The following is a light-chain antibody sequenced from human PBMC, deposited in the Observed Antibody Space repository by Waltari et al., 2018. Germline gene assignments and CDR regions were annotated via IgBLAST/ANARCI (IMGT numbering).Light chain of an antibody. CDR2: KAS. CDR3: QHYSGYPLT. Sequence: DIQMTQSPSTLSASVGDRVTITCRASQSISSWLAWYQQKPGKAPKLLLYKASNLESEVPSRFSGSGSVTEFTLTISGLQPDDFATYYCQHYSGYPLTFGGGTKVEIK. CDR1: QSISSW. V-gene: IGKV1-5*03. J-gene: IGKJ4*01.